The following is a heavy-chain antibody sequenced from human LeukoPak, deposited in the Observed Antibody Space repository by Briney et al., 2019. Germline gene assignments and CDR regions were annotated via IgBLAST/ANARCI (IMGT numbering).Heavy chain of an antibody. J-gene: IGHJ4*02. V-gene: IGHV3-43*01. CDR2: ISWDGDSI. CDR1: GFTFDDFA. D-gene: IGHD1-26*01. CDR3: AKDGRNYFDY. Sequence: GGSLRLSCAASGFTFDDFAMHWVRQAPGKGLEWVSLISWDGDSIYYANSVKGRFTISRDNSKNSLYLQMNSLRPEDTALYYCAKDGRNYFDYWGQGTLVTVSS.